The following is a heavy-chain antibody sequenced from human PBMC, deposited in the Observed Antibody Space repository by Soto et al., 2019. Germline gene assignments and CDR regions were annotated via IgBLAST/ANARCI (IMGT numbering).Heavy chain of an antibody. Sequence: SEPLSVTCTVSGGSISSYCWSWIRQPPGKGLEWIGYIYYSGSTNYNPSLKSRVTISVDTRKNQFSLKLSSVTAADTAVYYCARRRDYRVAYAFHIRSQAPMV. CDR3: ARRRDYRVAYAFHI. CDR2: IYYSGST. D-gene: IGHD4-17*01. CDR1: GGSISSYC. J-gene: IGHJ3*02. V-gene: IGHV4-59*01.